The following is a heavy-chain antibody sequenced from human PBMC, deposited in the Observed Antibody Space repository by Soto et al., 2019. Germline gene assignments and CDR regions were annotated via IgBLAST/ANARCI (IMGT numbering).Heavy chain of an antibody. CDR3: ASRVNGYSGFATDC. CDR2: IVPIFGTA. D-gene: IGHD5-12*01. V-gene: IGHV1-69*06. Sequence: SVKVSCKASGGTFNSYGLTWVRQAPGQGLEWMGRIVPIFGTANYAQKFQGRVTITGDKSTSTAYMELSNLRSEDTAVYYCASRVNGYSGFATDCWGQGTLVTVSS. CDR1: GGTFNSYG. J-gene: IGHJ4*02.